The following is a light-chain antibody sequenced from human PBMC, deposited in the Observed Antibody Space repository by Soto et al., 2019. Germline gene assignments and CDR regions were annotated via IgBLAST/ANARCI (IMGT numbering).Light chain of an antibody. CDR3: ETWDSNTRV. CDR1: SGHSSYI. J-gene: IGLJ3*02. CDR2: LEGSGSY. V-gene: IGLV4-60*03. Sequence: QAVLTQSSSASASLGSSVKLTCTLSSGHSSYIIAWHQQQPGKAPRYLMKLEGSGSYNQGSGVPDRFSGSRSGADRYLTISNLQSEDEADYYCETWDSNTRVFGGGTQLTVL.